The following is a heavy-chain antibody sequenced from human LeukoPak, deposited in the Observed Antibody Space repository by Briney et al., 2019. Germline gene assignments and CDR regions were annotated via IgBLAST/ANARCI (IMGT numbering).Heavy chain of an antibody. D-gene: IGHD4-17*01. CDR3: TSHYYGDYAIVH. Sequence: GGSLKLSCAASGFTFSGSAMHWVRQASGKGLEWVGRIRSKANSYATAYAASVKGRFTISRDDSKNTAYRQMNSLKTEDMAVYYCTSHYYGDYAIVHWGQGTLVTVSS. CDR2: IRSKANSYAT. CDR1: GFTFSGSA. J-gene: IGHJ4*02. V-gene: IGHV3-73*01.